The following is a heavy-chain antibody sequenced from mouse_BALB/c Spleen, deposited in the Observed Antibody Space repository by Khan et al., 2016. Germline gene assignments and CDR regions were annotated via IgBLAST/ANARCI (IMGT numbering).Heavy chain of an antibody. CDR1: GYSFIGYF. J-gene: IGHJ4*01. CDR3: ARDYGSPRGAMDY. CDR2: INPYNGDT. Sequence: VRLQQSGPELVKPGASVKISCKASGYSFIGYFMNWVMQSHGKSLEWIGRINPYNGDTFYNQKFKGKATLTVDNSSSTAHMELRSLASEDSAVYYVARDYGSPRGAMDYWGQGTSVTVSS. V-gene: IGHV1-20*02. D-gene: IGHD1-1*01.